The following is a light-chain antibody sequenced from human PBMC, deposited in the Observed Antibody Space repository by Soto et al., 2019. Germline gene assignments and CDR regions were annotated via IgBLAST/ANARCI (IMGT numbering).Light chain of an antibody. CDR1: SSNIGSNY. Sequence: QSVLTQPPSASGSPGQSVTIACSGSSSNIGSNYVYWYQQLPGTAPKLLIYRNNQRPSGVPDRFSGSKSGTSASLAISGLRSEDEADYYCAAWDDSLSGLVFGTGTKLTVL. V-gene: IGLV1-47*01. CDR2: RNN. J-gene: IGLJ1*01. CDR3: AAWDDSLSGLV.